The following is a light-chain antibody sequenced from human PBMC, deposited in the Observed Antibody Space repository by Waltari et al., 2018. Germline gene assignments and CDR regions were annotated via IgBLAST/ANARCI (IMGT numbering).Light chain of an antibody. CDR3: QQYYSILRT. J-gene: IGKJ1*01. Sequence: DIVMTQSPDSLSVSLGERATINRKSSQSVLYDSNNKNHLAWYQQKPGQPPKLLIYWASTREAGVPGRFSGSGSGTDFTLTISSLQAEDVATYYCQQYYSILRTFGQGTKVEIK. CDR2: WAS. CDR1: QSVLYDSNNKNH. V-gene: IGKV4-1*01.